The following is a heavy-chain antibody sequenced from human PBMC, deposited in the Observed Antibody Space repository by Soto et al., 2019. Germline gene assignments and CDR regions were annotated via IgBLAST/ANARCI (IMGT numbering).Heavy chain of an antibody. CDR2: ISGSGGST. CDR3: AKDGRYCTNGVCPNYYYYYGMDV. Sequence: PGGSLRLSCGASGFTFSSYAMSWVRQAPGKGLEWVSAISGSGGSTYYADSVKGRFTISRDNSKNTLYLQMNSLRAEDTAVYYCAKDGRYCTNGVCPNYYYYYGMDVWGQGTTVTVSS. J-gene: IGHJ6*02. V-gene: IGHV3-23*01. CDR1: GFTFSSYA. D-gene: IGHD2-8*01.